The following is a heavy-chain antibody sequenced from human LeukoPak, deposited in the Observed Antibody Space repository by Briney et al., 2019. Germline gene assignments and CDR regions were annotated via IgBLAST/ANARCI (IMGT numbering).Heavy chain of an antibody. CDR2: IIPIFGTA. D-gene: IGHD4-17*01. V-gene: IGHV1-69*13. CDR1: GGTFSSYA. J-gene: IGHJ6*02. Sequence: SVKVSCKASGGTFSSYAISWVRQAPGQGLEWMGGIIPIFGTANYAQKFQGRVTITADESTSTAYMELSSLRSEDTAVYYWASDYGDYVYYYYYGMDVWGQGTTVTVSS. CDR3: ASDYGDYVYYYYYGMDV.